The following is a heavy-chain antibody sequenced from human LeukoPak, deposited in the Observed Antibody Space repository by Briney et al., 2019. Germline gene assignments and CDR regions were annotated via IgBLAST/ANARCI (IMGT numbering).Heavy chain of an antibody. CDR1: GFTFSSYS. CDR3: ARDLDLAAVPGEAVDY. V-gene: IGHV3-48*01. CDR2: ISSSSSTI. Sequence: PGGSLRLSCAASGFTFSSYSMNWVRQAPGKGLEWVSYISSSSSTIYYADSVEGRFTISRDNAKNPLYLQMNSLRAEDTAVYYCARDLDLAAVPGEAVDYWGQGTLVTVSS. D-gene: IGHD6-13*01. J-gene: IGHJ4*02.